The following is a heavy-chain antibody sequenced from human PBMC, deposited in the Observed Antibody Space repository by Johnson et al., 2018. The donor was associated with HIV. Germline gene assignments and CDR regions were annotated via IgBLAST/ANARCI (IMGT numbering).Heavy chain of an antibody. Sequence: VQLVESGGGLVQPGGSLRLSCAASGFTFSSYWMTWVRQAPGKGLEWVANIKQDGSEKHYVDSVKGRFTISRDNAKNSLYLQMNSLRAEDTALYYGAKAVWYDYGPSAFDICGQGTMVTVSS. D-gene: IGHD3-16*01. J-gene: IGHJ3*02. CDR3: AKAVWYDYGPSAFDI. V-gene: IGHV3-7*05. CDR2: IKQDGSEK. CDR1: GFTFSSYW.